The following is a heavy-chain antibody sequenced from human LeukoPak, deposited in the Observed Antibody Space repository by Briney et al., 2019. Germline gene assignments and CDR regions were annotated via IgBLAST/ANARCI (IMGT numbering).Heavy chain of an antibody. CDR3: ASYYDFWSGYPYDY. Sequence: GGSLRLSCAASGFAVSSNYMSWVRQAPGKGLEWVSVIYSGGSTYYADSVKGRFTISRDNAKNSLYLQMNSLRAEDTAVYYCASYYDFWSGYPYDYWGQGTLVTVSS. V-gene: IGHV3-53*01. D-gene: IGHD3-3*01. CDR2: IYSGGST. J-gene: IGHJ4*02. CDR1: GFAVSSNY.